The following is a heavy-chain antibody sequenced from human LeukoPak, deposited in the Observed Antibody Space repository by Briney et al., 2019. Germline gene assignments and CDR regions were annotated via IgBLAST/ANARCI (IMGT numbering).Heavy chain of an antibody. D-gene: IGHD2-2*03. CDR3: AREGEGGYCSSTSCYGLAP. CDR1: GYTFTSYY. CDR2: INPNSGGT. V-gene: IGHV1-2*02. Sequence: GASVKVSCKASGYTFTSYYMHWVRQAPGQGLEWMGWINPNSGGTNYAQKSQGRVTMTRDTSISTAYMELSRLRSDDTAVYYCAREGEGGYCSSTSCYGLAPWGQGTLVTVSS. J-gene: IGHJ4*02.